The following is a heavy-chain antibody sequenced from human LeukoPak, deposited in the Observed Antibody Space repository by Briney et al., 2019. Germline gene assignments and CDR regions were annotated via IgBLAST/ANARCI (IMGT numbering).Heavy chain of an antibody. CDR3: ARGKRGYSSSWYSTYYFDY. J-gene: IGHJ4*02. Sequence: SGTLSLTCTVSSGAISTSHWLSWVRQPPGKGLEWIGEIYGSGNTNYNPSLKSRVTISVDTSKNQFSLKLSSVTAADTAVYYCARGKRGYSSSWYSTYYFDYWGQGTLVTVSS. CDR1: SGAISTSHW. V-gene: IGHV4-4*02. D-gene: IGHD6-13*01. CDR2: IYGSGNT.